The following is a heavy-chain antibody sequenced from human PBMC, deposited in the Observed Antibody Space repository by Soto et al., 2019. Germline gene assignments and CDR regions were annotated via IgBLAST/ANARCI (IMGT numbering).Heavy chain of an antibody. CDR1: GFTFSSYW. CDR3: VRELGLAY. V-gene: IGHV3-7*03. D-gene: IGHD7-27*01. CDR2: INKDGSQK. Sequence: PGGSLRLSCAASGFTFSSYWMSWVRQAPGRGLEWVANINKDGSQKNYVDSVKGRFTIARDNGQNSLSLQINSLRVEDTAVYYCVRELGLAYWGQGALVTVSS. J-gene: IGHJ4*02.